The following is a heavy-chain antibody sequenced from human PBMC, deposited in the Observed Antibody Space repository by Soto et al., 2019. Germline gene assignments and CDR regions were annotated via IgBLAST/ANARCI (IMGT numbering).Heavy chain of an antibody. V-gene: IGHV1-58*01. CDR1: GFTFTSSA. Sequence: GASVKVSCKASGFTFTSSAVQWVRQARGQRLEWIGWIVVGSGNTNYAQKFQERVTITRDMSTSTAYMELSSLRSEDTAVYYCAAVFHYDYIWGSYGPPNWFDPWGQGTLVTVSS. CDR3: AAVFHYDYIWGSYGPPNWFDP. J-gene: IGHJ5*02. CDR2: IVVGSGNT. D-gene: IGHD3-16*01.